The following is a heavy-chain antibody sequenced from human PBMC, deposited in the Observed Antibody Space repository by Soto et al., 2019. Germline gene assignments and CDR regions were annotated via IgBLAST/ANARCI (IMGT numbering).Heavy chain of an antibody. CDR1: GGSISSYY. D-gene: IGHD5-18*01. V-gene: IGHV4-59*01. CDR2: FYYSGST. J-gene: IGHJ4*02. CDR3: ARGEGYTAIAPGY. Sequence: SETLSLTCTVSGGSISSYYWSWIRQPPGKGLEWIGYFYYSGSTNYNPSLKSRVTISVDTSRNQFSLQLSSVTAADTAVYYCARGEGYTAIAPGYWGQGTLVTVSS.